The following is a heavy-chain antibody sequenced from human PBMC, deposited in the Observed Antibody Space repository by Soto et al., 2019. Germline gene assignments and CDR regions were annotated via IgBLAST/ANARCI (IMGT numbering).Heavy chain of an antibody. D-gene: IGHD6-13*01. CDR3: AAWPLSSWFDY. CDR2: IGRDGSEK. J-gene: IGHJ4*02. V-gene: IGHV3-7*05. CDR1: GFTFTSYW. Sequence: EVQLVESGGGLVQPGESLRLSCVGSGFTFTSYWMGWVRQAPGKGLQWVANIGRDGSEKSYVDSLKGRFTISRDNARRSVYLHMNSLGVEDTAVYYCAAWPLSSWFDYWGRGILVTVSS.